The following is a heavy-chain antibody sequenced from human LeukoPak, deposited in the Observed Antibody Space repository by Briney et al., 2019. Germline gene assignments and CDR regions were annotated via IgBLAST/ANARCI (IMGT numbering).Heavy chain of an antibody. D-gene: IGHD3-22*01. CDR1: GGSISSGSYY. V-gene: IGHV4-61*02. Sequence: SETLSLTFTVSGGSISSGSYYWSWIRQSAGKGLDWIGRTHTSGSTNNNPSLKSRVTMSLHTSKNQFSLELTSVTAADTAVYYCARAKDSSGYYYERDSWFDPWGQGTLVTVSS. J-gene: IGHJ5*02. CDR2: THTSGST. CDR3: ARAKDSSGYYYERDSWFDP.